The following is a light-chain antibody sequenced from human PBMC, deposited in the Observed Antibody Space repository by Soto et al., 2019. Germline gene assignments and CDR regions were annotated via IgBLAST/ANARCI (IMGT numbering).Light chain of an antibody. V-gene: IGKV3-11*01. J-gene: IGKJ5*01. CDR2: DAY. CDR3: QQRHMWPIT. CDR1: QSFRGL. Sequence: ESVLTHSPGTLALSPWERATLSCSASQSFRGLLAWYQQKPGQAPRLLIYDAYNRATGIPPRFSGSGSGTDFTLTISSLEPEDSAVYYCQQRHMWPITFGQGTRLEIK.